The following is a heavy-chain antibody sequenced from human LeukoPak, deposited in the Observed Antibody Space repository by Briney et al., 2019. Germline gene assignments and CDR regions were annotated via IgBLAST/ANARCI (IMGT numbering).Heavy chain of an antibody. Sequence: SETLSLTCTVSGASVRSSYCYWSWVRQPPGKGLEWIGEIYHSGSTNYNPSLKSRVTISVDRSKNQFSLKLSSVTAADTAVYYCAGASRTYYIDYWGQGTLVTVSS. J-gene: IGHJ4*02. CDR3: AGASRTYYIDY. V-gene: IGHV4-4*02. CDR2: IYHSGST. CDR1: GASVRSSYC. D-gene: IGHD2-2*01.